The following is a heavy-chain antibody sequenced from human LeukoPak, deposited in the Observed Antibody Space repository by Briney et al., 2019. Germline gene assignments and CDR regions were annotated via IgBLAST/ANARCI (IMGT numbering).Heavy chain of an antibody. D-gene: IGHD2-2*01. V-gene: IGHV3-11*04. Sequence: GGSLRLSCATSGFIFRDYYMIWIRQAPGKGLECISYISTVGTTTYHADSVKGRFTISRDNAKTSLYLHMNSLRAEDTAVYYCARDGVPAARDLWGQGTMVIVST. CDR2: ISTVGTTT. CDR3: ARDGVPAARDL. CDR1: GFIFRDYY. J-gene: IGHJ3*01.